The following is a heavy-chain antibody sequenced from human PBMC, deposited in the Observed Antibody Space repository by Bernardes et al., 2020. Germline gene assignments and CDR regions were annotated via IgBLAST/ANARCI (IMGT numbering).Heavy chain of an antibody. D-gene: IGHD2-15*01. Sequence: GGSLRLSCAASGFSFGPYGMHWVRQAPGKGLEWVAMIWFDGYNTYYADSAKGRFAISRDNSKNTLYLEMSSLTAEDTAVYYCARDGYSSGNPLPYYFDYWARDPWSSSRQ. J-gene: IGHJ4*02. CDR2: IWFDGYNT. CDR3: ARDGYSSGNPLPYYFDY. V-gene: IGHV3-33*01. CDR1: GFSFGPYG.